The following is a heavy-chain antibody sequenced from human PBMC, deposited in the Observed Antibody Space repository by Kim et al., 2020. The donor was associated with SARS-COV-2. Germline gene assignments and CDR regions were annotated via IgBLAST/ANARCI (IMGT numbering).Heavy chain of an antibody. CDR2: IYSGGST. V-gene: IGHV3-66*01. CDR3: ARTSSSRWSIPDS. D-gene: IGHD6-13*01. CDR1: GFTVSSNY. Sequence: GGSLRLSCAASGFTVSSNYMSWVRQAPGKGLEWVSVIYSGGSTYYADSVKGRFTISRDNSKNTLYLQMNSLRAEDTAVYYCARTSSSRWSIPDSWGQGTLGPVSS. J-gene: IGHJ5*01.